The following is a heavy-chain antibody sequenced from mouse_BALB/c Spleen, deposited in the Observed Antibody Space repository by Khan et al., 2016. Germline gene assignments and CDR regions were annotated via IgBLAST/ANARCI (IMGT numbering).Heavy chain of an antibody. J-gene: IGHJ4*01. CDR3: ARSDYGDKDAMDY. CDR1: GYSITSDYA. V-gene: IGHV3-2*02. CDR2: ISYSGST. D-gene: IGHD1-1*01. Sequence: EVQLVESGPGLVKPSQSLSLTCTVTGYSITSDYAWNWIRQFPGNRLEWMGYISYSGSTSYNPSLKSRISITRDNSKNQFFLQLNSVTSEDTATYYCARSDYGDKDAMDYWGQGTSVTVSS.